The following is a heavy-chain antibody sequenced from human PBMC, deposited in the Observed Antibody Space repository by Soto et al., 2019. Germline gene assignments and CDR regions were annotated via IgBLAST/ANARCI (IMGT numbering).Heavy chain of an antibody. V-gene: IGHV3-30-3*01. Sequence: GGSLRLSCAASQFSFRSYAMHWIRQSPGKGLEWVAVISFDGNSLHYADSVRDRFTISRDNSKNTLYLQMNNLRPEDTAVYYCARTFDTITYYFDYWGQGTVVTVSS. J-gene: IGHJ4*02. CDR1: QFSFRSYA. D-gene: IGHD3-9*01. CDR2: ISFDGNSL. CDR3: ARTFDTITYYFDY.